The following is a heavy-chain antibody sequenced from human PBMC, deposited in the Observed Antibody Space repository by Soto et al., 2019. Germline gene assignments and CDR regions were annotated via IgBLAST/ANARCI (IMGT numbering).Heavy chain of an antibody. CDR3: ARDNMQGRFDP. CDR1: GFTFSISW. V-gene: IGHV3-74*01. CDR2: IESDGRGT. D-gene: IGHD2-2*01. Sequence: EVQLVESGGGLVQPGGSLRLSCAASGFTFSISWMHWVRQAPGKGLVWVSRIESDGRGTSYADSVKGRFTISRDNANNTLYLQMNSLTAEDTAVYYCARDNMQGRFDPWGQGTLVTVSS. J-gene: IGHJ5*02.